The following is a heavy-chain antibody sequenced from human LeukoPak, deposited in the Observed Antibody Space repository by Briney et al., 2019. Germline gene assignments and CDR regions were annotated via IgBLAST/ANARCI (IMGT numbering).Heavy chain of an antibody. CDR2: ISYDGSDK. Sequence: GGSLRLSCAASGFTFSSYAMHWVRQAPGKGLEWVAVISYDGSDKYYADSVKGRFTISRDNSKNTLYLQMNSLRAEDTAVYYCARVGRWLQLSWFDYWGQGTLVTVSS. CDR1: GFTFSSYA. V-gene: IGHV3-30-3*01. D-gene: IGHD5-24*01. J-gene: IGHJ4*02. CDR3: ARVGRWLQLSWFDY.